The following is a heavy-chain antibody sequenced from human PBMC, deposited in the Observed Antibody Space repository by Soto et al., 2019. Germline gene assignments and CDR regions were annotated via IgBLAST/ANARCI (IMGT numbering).Heavy chain of an antibody. Sequence: ASVKVSCKASGYTFTSYGISWVRQAPGQGLEWMGWISAYNGNTNYAQKLQGRVTMTTDTSTSTAYMELRSLRSDDTAVYYCARVHYYDSSGYYYFYYGMGVWGQGTTVTVSS. J-gene: IGHJ6*02. D-gene: IGHD3-22*01. CDR2: ISAYNGNT. CDR3: ARVHYYDSSGYYYFYYGMGV. CDR1: GYTFTSYG. V-gene: IGHV1-18*01.